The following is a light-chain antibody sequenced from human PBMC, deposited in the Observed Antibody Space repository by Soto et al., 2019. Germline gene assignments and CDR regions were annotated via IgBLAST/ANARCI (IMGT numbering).Light chain of an antibody. Sequence: ILVTHLAGPLSLPTGESAPLSCQASNYVINTHLAWYQHKPGQAPRLLVYGSSNRATGIPDRFSGSGSGTNFTLTISSLEPEDFAVFYCQQYGSSPFTFGPATKVDIK. CDR1: NYVINTH. V-gene: IGKV3-20*01. CDR2: GSS. CDR3: QQYGSSPFT. J-gene: IGKJ3*01.